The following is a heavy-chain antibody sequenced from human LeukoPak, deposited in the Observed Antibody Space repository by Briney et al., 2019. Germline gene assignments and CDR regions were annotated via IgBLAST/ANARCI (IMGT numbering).Heavy chain of an antibody. CDR3: ARALSLYYDIVQ. V-gene: IGHV1-8*02. Sequence: ASVKVSCKASGGTFSSYAISWVRQATGQGLEWMGWMNPNSGNTGYAQKFQGRVTMTRNTSISTAYMELSSLRSEDTAVYYCARALSLYYDIVQWGQGALVTVSS. CDR1: GGTFSSYA. CDR2: MNPNSGNT. D-gene: IGHD3-9*01. J-gene: IGHJ4*02.